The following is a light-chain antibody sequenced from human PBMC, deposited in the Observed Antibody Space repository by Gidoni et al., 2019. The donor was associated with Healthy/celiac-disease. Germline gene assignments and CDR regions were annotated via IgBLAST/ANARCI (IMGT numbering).Light chain of an antibody. CDR3: QQRSNWPLT. CDR1: QSVNSY. CDR2: DAS. Sequence: FALTHSPFTLSLSPGERATLTCRASQSVNSYLAWYQQKPGQAPRLLIYDASNRATGIPARFSGSGSETDFALTISSLESEDFAVYYCQQRSNWPLTFGGGTKVEIK. V-gene: IGKV3-11*01. J-gene: IGKJ4*01.